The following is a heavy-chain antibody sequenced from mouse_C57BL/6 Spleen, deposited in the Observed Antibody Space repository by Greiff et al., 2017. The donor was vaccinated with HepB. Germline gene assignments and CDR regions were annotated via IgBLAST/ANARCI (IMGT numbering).Heavy chain of an antibody. D-gene: IGHD1-1*01. V-gene: IGHV1-85*01. CDR1: GYTFTSYD. J-gene: IGHJ2*01. CDR2: IYPRDGST. Sequence: VMLVESGPELVKPGASVKLYCKASGYTFTSYDINWVKQRPGQGLEWIGWIYPRDGSTKYNEKFKGKATLTVDTSSSTAYMELHSLTSEDSAVYFCARERYYGSSDYWGQGTTLTVSS. CDR3: ARERYYGSSDY.